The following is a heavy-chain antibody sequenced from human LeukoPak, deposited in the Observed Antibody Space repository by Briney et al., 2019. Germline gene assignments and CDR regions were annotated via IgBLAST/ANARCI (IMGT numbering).Heavy chain of an antibody. CDR2: MNPNSGNT. D-gene: IGHD5-18*01. CDR1: GYTFTSYD. V-gene: IGHV1-8*01. CDR3: ARGRRGYSYGLYYFDY. Sequence: ASVKVSCKASGYTFTSYDINWVRQATGQGLEWMGWMNPNSGNTGYAQKFQGRVTMTRKTSISTAYMELSSLRSEDTAVYYCARGRRGYSYGLYYFDYWGQGTLVTVSS. J-gene: IGHJ4*02.